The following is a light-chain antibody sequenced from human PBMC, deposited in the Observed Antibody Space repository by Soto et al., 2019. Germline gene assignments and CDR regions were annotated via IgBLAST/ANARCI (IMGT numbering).Light chain of an antibody. V-gene: IGKV3-20*01. CDR2: GAS. Sequence: EIVLTQSPGTLSLSPGEGATLSCRASQSVRNNYLAWYQQKPGQAPRLLIYGASRRATGIPDRFSGSGSGTDFSLTISRLEPEDFAVYYCQQFDSSPKYTFGQGTKLEIK. CDR1: QSVRNNY. CDR3: QQFDSSPKYT. J-gene: IGKJ2*01.